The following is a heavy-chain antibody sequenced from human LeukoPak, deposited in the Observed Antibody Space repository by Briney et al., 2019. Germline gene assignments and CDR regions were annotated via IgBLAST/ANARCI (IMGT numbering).Heavy chain of an antibody. J-gene: IGHJ3*02. CDR3: ARIDSSGYADDAFDI. V-gene: IGHV3-21*01. D-gene: IGHD3-22*01. Sequence: GGSLRLSCAASGFTFSSYSMNWVRQAPGKGLEWVSSISSSSYIYYADSVKGRFTISRDNAKNSLYLQMNSLRAEDTAVYYCARIDSSGYADDAFDIWGQGTMVTVSS. CDR1: GFTFSSYS. CDR2: ISSSSYI.